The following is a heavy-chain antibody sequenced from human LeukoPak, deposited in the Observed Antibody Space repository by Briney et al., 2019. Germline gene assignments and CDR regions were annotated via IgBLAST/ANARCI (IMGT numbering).Heavy chain of an antibody. CDR2: IYTGGNT. V-gene: IGHV3-53*01. D-gene: IGHD3-22*01. CDR1: GFTVDSNY. CDR3: ARGDDSGYYDYFDY. Sequence: GGSLRLSCAASGFTVDSNYLSWVRQAPGKGLEWVSTIYTGGNTYYAASVKGRFTISSDFSKNTVFLHMNSLRAEDTAMYYCARGDDSGYYDYFDYWGQGALVTVSS. J-gene: IGHJ4*02.